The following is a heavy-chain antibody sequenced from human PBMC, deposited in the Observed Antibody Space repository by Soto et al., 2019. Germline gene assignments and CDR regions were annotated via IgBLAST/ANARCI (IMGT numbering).Heavy chain of an antibody. J-gene: IGHJ6*02. Sequence: GGSLRLSCAASGFTFSGYAMTWVRQAPGKGLEWVSSITGSGTSTYYADSVKGRFIISRDNSKNTVSLQMNSLRADDTAVYYCGTSNEFYYYTLDVWGQGTTVTVSS. CDR1: GFTFSGYA. V-gene: IGHV3-23*01. D-gene: IGHD1-1*01. CDR3: GTSNEFYYYTLDV. CDR2: ITGSGTST.